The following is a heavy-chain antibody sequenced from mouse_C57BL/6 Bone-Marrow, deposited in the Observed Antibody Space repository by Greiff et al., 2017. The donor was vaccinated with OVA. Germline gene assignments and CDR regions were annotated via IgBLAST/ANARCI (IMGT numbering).Heavy chain of an antibody. V-gene: IGHV2-2*01. D-gene: IGHD1-1*01. J-gene: IGHJ1*03. CDR1: GFSLTSYG. CDR2: IWSGGST. CDR3: ARNPVAHWYSDV. Sequence: VQLVESGPGLVQPSQSLPITCTVSGFSLTSYGVHWVRQSPGKGLEWLGVIWSGGSTDYNAAFISRLSISKDNSKSQVFFKMNSLQADDTAIYYCARNPVAHWYSDVWGTGTTVTVSS.